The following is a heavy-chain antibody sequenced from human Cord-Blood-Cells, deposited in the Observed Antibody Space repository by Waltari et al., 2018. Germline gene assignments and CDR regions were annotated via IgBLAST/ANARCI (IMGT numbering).Heavy chain of an antibody. Sequence: QVQLQQSGPGLVKPSQTLSLTCAISGDRVPSNSAAWNWLRQSPSRGLEWLGRTYYRSKWYNDYAVSVKSRITINPDTSKNQFSLQLNSVTPEDTAVYYCARVAGYSSGWYRGYFDYWGQGTLVTVSS. J-gene: IGHJ4*02. D-gene: IGHD6-19*01. CDR2: TYYRSKWYN. CDR3: ARVAGYSSGWYRGYFDY. V-gene: IGHV6-1*01. CDR1: GDRVPSNSAA.